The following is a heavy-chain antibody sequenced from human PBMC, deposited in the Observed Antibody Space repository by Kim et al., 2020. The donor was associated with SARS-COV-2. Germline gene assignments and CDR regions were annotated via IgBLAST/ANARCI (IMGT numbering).Heavy chain of an antibody. CDR1: GFTFSSYW. CDR2: IKHDGNEE. V-gene: IGHV3-7*01. Sequence: GGSLRLSCAASGFTFSSYWMTWVRQAPGKGLEWVGNIKHDGNEEYSEDSAQGRFTISRDNAKNSLYLQMQSLRAEDAAAYYCARDGDLDSSGTDAFAIWG. D-gene: IGHD6-19*01. CDR3: ARDGDLDSSGTDAFAI. J-gene: IGHJ3*02.